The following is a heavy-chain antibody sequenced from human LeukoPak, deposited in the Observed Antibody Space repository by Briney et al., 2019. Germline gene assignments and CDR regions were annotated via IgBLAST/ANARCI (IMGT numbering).Heavy chain of an antibody. J-gene: IGHJ6*04. V-gene: IGHV3-23*01. D-gene: IGHD3-10*01. Sequence: GGSLRLSCAASGFTFNDYAMTSGPGAPGKGLGGGSGITSSGDTTHYADSVRGRFTISRDNSRNTLSLQMTSLRAEDTAVYYCAKGVLSGMRYYYGMDVWGKGTTVTVSS. CDR2: ITSSGDTT. CDR1: GFTFNDYA. CDR3: AKGVLSGMRYYYGMDV.